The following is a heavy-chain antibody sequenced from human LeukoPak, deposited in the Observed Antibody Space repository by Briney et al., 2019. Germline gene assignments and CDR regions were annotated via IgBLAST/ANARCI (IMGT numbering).Heavy chain of an antibody. CDR3: ARDSGYSSGWYGPYYYGMDV. V-gene: IGHV4-59*12. D-gene: IGHD6-19*01. Sequence: SETLSLTCTVSGGSISSYYWSWIRQPPGKGLEWIGYISYTGNTNYNPSLKSRVTISVDTSKNQISLKLSSLTAADTAVYYCARDSGYSSGWYGPYYYGMDVWGQGTTVTVSS. J-gene: IGHJ6*02. CDR1: GGSISSYY. CDR2: ISYTGNT.